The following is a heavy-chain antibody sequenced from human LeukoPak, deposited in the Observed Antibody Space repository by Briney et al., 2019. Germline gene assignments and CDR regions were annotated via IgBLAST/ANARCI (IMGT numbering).Heavy chain of an antibody. CDR1: GGTFSSYT. CDR2: IIPILGIA. V-gene: IGHV1-69*04. J-gene: IGHJ4*02. D-gene: IGHD2-2*02. CDR3: ARDFGYCSSTSCYTADY. Sequence: SVKVSCRASGGTFSSYTISWVRQAPGQGLEWMGRIIPILGIANYAQKFQGRVTITADKSTSTAYMGLSSLRSEDTAVYYCARDFGYCSSTSCYTADYWGQGTLVTVSS.